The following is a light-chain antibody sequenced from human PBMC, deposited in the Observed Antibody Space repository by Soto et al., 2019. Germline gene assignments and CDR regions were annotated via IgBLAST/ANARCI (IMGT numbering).Light chain of an antibody. CDR3: CSYVVGTSYV. V-gene: IGLV2-23*02. J-gene: IGLJ1*01. CDR2: EVS. Sequence: QSALTQPASVSGSPGQSITISCTGTNSDVGSYNLVSWYQQHPGKAPKLMIYEVSKRPSGVSNRFFGSKSGNTASLTISGLQAEDEADYYCCSYVVGTSYVFGTGTKVTVL. CDR1: NSDVGSYNL.